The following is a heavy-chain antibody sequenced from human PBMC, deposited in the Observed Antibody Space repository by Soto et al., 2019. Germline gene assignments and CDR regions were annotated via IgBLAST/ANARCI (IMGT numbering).Heavy chain of an antibody. CDR1: GGTFSSYA. V-gene: IGHV1-69*12. J-gene: IGHJ4*02. Sequence: QVQLVQSGAEVKKPGSSVKVSCKASGGTFSSYAISWVRQAPGQGLEWMGGIIPIFGTANYAQKFQGRVTIXXDXSXXTAYMELSSLRSEDTAVYYCARAIVVVATIYYFDYWGQGTLVTVSS. CDR3: ARAIVVVATIYYFDY. CDR2: IIPIFGTA. D-gene: IGHD2-21*01.